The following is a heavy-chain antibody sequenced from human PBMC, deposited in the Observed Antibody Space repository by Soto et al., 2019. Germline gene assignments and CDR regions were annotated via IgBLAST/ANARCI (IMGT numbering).Heavy chain of an antibody. D-gene: IGHD3-3*01. J-gene: IGHJ6*02. Sequence: AASVKVSCKASGYTFTGYYMHWVRQAPGQGLEWMGWINPNSGGTNYAQKFQGRVTMTRDTSISTAYMELSRLRSDDTAVYYCAGIYDFWSGYYTPYYYYGMDVWGQGTTVTVSS. V-gene: IGHV1-2*02. CDR2: INPNSGGT. CDR3: AGIYDFWSGYYTPYYYYGMDV. CDR1: GYTFTGYY.